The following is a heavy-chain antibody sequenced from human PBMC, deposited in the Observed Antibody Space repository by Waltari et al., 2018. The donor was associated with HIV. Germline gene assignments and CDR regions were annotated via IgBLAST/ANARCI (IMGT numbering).Heavy chain of an antibody. D-gene: IGHD4-17*01. Sequence: QVQLVQSGAEVKKPGASVKVSCKASGYTFTSYDINWVRQATGQGLEWLGWMNPNSGNTDFAQRFQGRVTMTMNTSISTAYMELSSLRSEDTAVYFCARGPQDYPKYYFDYWGQGTLVTVSS. CDR3: ARGPQDYPKYYFDY. J-gene: IGHJ4*02. CDR1: GYTFTSYD. CDR2: MNPNSGNT. V-gene: IGHV1-8*01.